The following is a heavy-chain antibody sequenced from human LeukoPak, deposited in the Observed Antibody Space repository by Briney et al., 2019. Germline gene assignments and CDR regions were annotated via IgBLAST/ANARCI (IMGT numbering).Heavy chain of an antibody. CDR2: IYSSGGT. CDR3: AGAYYYGSGSYYSPYYYMDV. V-gene: IGHV4-61*02. J-gene: IGHJ6*03. CDR1: GGSISSGSYY. D-gene: IGHD3-10*01. Sequence: PSQTLSLTCTVSGGSISSGSYYWTWIRQPAGKGLEWIGRIYSSGGTNYNPSLKSRVTISVDTSKNQFSLKLSSVTAADTAVYYCAGAYYYGSGSYYSPYYYMDVWGKGTTVTISS.